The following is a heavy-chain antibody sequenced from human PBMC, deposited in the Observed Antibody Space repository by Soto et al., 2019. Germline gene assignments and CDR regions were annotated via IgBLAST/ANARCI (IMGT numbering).Heavy chain of an antibody. V-gene: IGHV1-69*13. CDR3: ARLIYYDSSGYYYYYYGMDV. CDR2: IIPIFGTA. CDR1: GGTFSSYA. Sequence: AASVKVSCKASGGTFSSYAISWVRQAPGQGLEWMGGIIPIFGTANYAQKFQGRVTITADESTSTAYMELSSLRSEDTAVYYCARLIYYDSSGYYYYYYGMDVWGQGTTVTVSS. D-gene: IGHD3-22*01. J-gene: IGHJ6*02.